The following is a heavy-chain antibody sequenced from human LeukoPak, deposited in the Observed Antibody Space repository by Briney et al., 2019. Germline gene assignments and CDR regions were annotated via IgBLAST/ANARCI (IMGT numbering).Heavy chain of an antibody. CDR1: AFTISASG. V-gene: IGHV3-48*01. Sequence: PAGSLRLSCAASAFTISASGMSWVRQTSGKGLEWISYISSSGTIIYYADSVKGRFTISRDSAKNSLFLQMNSLRAEDTAVYYCARDSRSHCSSTASYGPYFDYWGQGTLVTVSS. CDR2: ISSSGTII. D-gene: IGHD2-2*01. J-gene: IGHJ4*02. CDR3: ARDSRSHCSSTASYGPYFDY.